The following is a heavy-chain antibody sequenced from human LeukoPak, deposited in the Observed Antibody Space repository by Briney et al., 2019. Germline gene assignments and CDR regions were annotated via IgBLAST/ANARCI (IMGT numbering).Heavy chain of an antibody. CDR2: IWYDGGNK. D-gene: IGHD1-1*01. V-gene: IGHV3-33*03. CDR3: ARVDTTLSYKLDY. Sequence: GGSLRLSCAAYGFTFSSYGMHWVRQAPGKGLEWVAVIWYDGGNKYYADSVKGRFTISRHNSKNTVYLQMNNLRAEDTVMYYCARVDTTLSYKLDYWGQGTLVTVSS. J-gene: IGHJ4*02. CDR1: GFTFSSYG.